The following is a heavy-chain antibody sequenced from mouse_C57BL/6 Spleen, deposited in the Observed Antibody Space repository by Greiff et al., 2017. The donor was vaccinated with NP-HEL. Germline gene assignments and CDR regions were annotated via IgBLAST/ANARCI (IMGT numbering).Heavy chain of an antibody. V-gene: IGHV1-81*01. D-gene: IGHD2-4*01. CDR1: GYTFTSYG. CDR2: IYPRSGNT. CDR3: ARRDDYGWYCDV. Sequence: VQLQQSGAELARPGASVKLSCKASGYTFTSYGISWVKQRTGQGLEWIGEIYPRSGNTYYNEKFKGKATLTADKSSSTAYMELRSLTSEDSAVYFCARRDDYGWYCDVWGTGTTVTVSS. J-gene: IGHJ1*03.